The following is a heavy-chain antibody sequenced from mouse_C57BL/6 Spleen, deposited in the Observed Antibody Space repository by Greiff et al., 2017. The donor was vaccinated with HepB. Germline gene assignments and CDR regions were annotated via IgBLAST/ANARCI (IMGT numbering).Heavy chain of an antibody. J-gene: IGHJ1*03. CDR2: INPNYGTT. CDR1: GYSFTDYN. V-gene: IGHV1-39*01. Sequence: VQLQQSGPELVKPGASVKISCKASGYSFTDYNMNWVKQSNGKSLEWIGVINPNYGTTSYNQKFKGKATLTVDQTSSTAYMQLNSLTSEDSAVYYCAYGYDGPWYFDVWGTGTTVTVSS. CDR3: AYGYDGPWYFDV. D-gene: IGHD2-2*01.